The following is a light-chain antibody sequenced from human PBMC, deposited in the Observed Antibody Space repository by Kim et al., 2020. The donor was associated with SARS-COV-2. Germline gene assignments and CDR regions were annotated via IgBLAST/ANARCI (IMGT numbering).Light chain of an antibody. Sequence: LSPGERATLSCRASESVSDNLAWLQQKPGQAPRLLVHSASSRATGIPDRFSGSESGTDFTLIISSLEPEDFAVYFCQQYAATPITFGQGTRLEIK. CDR3: QQYAATPIT. CDR1: ESVSDN. CDR2: SAS. J-gene: IGKJ5*01. V-gene: IGKV3-20*01.